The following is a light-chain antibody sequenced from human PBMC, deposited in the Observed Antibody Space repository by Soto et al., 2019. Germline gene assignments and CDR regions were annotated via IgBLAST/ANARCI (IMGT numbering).Light chain of an antibody. CDR3: QQRSNWPPT. CDR2: DAS. J-gene: IGKJ4*01. V-gene: IGKV3-11*01. CDR1: QSVSTS. Sequence: EIVLTQSPATLSLCPGERATLSCRASQSVSTSLVWYQQKPGQAPRLLIYDASNRATGIPARFSGSGSGTDFTLTISSLEPEDFAVYYCQQRSNWPPTFGGGTKVEIK.